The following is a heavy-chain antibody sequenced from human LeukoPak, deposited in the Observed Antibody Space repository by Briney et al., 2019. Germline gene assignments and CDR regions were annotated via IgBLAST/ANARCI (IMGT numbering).Heavy chain of an antibody. V-gene: IGHV1-18*01. Sequence: GASVKVSCKASGYTFTSYSISWVRQAPGQGLEWMGWISAYNGNTNYAQKLQGRVTMTTDTSTSTAYMELRSLRSDDTAVYYCARDIPYFGVVPYYYYYMDVWGKGTTVTVSS. D-gene: IGHD3-3*01. CDR1: GYTFTSYS. J-gene: IGHJ6*03. CDR3: ARDIPYFGVVPYYYYYMDV. CDR2: ISAYNGNT.